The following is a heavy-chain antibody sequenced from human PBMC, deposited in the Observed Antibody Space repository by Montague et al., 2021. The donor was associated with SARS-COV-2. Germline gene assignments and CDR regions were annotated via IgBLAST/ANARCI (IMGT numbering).Heavy chain of an antibody. Sequence: SLRLSCAASGFTFSNYAMSWVRQAPGKGLEWVSAISGGGDNTYYTDSVKGRFTISRDNSKNTVYLQMHSLRAEDTAVYYCAKELRWVVVVGALAQTYFDHWGQGTLVTVSS. V-gene: IGHV3-23*01. CDR1: GFTFSNYA. J-gene: IGHJ4*02. CDR3: AKELRWVVVVGALAQTYFDH. D-gene: IGHD2-15*01. CDR2: ISGGGDNT.